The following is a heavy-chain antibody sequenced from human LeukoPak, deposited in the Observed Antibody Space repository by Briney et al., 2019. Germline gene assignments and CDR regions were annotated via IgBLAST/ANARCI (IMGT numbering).Heavy chain of an antibody. CDR3: ARGRSSSSSSPFDY. CDR1: GYTFTSYD. Sequence: GASVKVSCKASGYTFTSYDINWVRQATGQGLEWMGWMNPNSGNTGYAQKFQGRVTMTRNTSISTAYMEPSSLRSEDTAVYYCARGRSSSSSSPFDYWGQGTLVTVSS. V-gene: IGHV1-8*01. CDR2: MNPNSGNT. D-gene: IGHD6-13*01. J-gene: IGHJ4*02.